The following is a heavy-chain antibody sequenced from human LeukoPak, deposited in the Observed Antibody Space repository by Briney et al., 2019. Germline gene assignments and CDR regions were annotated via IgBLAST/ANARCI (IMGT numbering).Heavy chain of an antibody. CDR1: GFTFSGSA. D-gene: IGHD3-10*01. V-gene: IGHV3-15*01. Sequence: PGGSLRLSCAASGFTFSGSALHWVRQASGKGLEWVGRTKSKTDGGTTDYAAPVKGRFTISRDDSKDTLYLQMNSLKTEDTAVYYCSPAIRGVHYWGQGTLVTVSS. J-gene: IGHJ4*02. CDR2: TKSKTDGGTT. CDR3: SPAIRGVHY.